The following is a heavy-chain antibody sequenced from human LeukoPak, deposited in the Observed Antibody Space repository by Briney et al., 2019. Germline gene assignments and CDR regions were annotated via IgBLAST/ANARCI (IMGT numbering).Heavy chain of an antibody. CDR1: GYTFTSYA. D-gene: IGHD1-26*01. CDR3: AREGWRSSGNPYERITYYYYGMDV. CDR2: IVAYNGNT. Sequence: ASVKVSCKASGYTFTSYAISWVRQAPGQGLEWMGWIVAYNGNTNYAQKLQGRVTITTDTSTSTAYMELRSLRSDDTAVYYCAREGWRSSGNPYERITYYYYGMDVWGQGTTVTVSS. V-gene: IGHV1-18*01. J-gene: IGHJ6*02.